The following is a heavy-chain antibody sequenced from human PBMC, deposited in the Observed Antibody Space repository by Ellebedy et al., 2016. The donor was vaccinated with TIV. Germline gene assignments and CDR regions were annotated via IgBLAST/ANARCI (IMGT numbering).Heavy chain of an antibody. Sequence: AASVKVSCKASGYTFTSYAITWVRQAPGQGLEWMGWISAFNGNTNYTQNLQGRVTMTTDPSTSIAYMELRSLKFNDTAVYSGARGVGYYDILTGYFSAPNAFDIWGQGTMVTVSS. D-gene: IGHD3-9*01. CDR2: ISAFNGNT. J-gene: IGHJ3*02. CDR3: ARGVGYYDILTGYFSAPNAFDI. V-gene: IGHV1-18*04. CDR1: GYTFTSYA.